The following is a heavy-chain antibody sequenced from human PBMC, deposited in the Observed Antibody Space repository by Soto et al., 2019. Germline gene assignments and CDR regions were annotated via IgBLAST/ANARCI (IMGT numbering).Heavy chain of an antibody. D-gene: IGHD3-22*01. CDR1: GASISSSY. CDR3: ARGYYDSSGQSNTFDI. Sequence: SETLSLTCTVSGASISSSYWSWIRQSPGKGLEWIGYVYYSGSTNYNPSLKSRVTISVDTSKNQFSLKLSSVTAADTAVYYCARGYYDSSGQSNTFDIWGQGTMVTV. J-gene: IGHJ3*02. CDR2: VYYSGST. V-gene: IGHV4-59*01.